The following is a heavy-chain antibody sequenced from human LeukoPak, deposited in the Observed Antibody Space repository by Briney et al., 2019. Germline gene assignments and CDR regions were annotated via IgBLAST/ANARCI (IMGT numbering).Heavy chain of an antibody. Sequence: SQTLSLTCTVSGGSITSGSYYWSWIRQPAGKGLEWIGRIYTSGNTNYNPSLKNRVTISLDTSKNQFSLKLGSVTAADTAVYYCARVFGQWPPLFDPWGQGTLVTVSS. D-gene: IGHD6-19*01. V-gene: IGHV4-61*02. J-gene: IGHJ5*02. CDR3: ARVFGQWPPLFDP. CDR1: GGSITSGSYY. CDR2: IYTSGNT.